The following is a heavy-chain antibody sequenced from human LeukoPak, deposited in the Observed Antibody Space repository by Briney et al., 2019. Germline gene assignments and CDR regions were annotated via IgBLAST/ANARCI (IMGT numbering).Heavy chain of an antibody. CDR2: INPYNGNT. D-gene: IGHD2-2*02. CDR3: ARRGLTNEDTYCNSTGCYIASGDWFDP. V-gene: IGHV1-18*01. Sequence: ASVKVSCKTSGYTFNSYGISWVRQAPGQGLAWMGWINPYNGNTNYAQNLQGRVTMTTHTSTSTAYMELRSLRSDDTAVYYCARRGLTNEDTYCNSTGCYIASGDWFDPRGQGTLVTVSS. J-gene: IGHJ5*02. CDR1: GYTFNSYG.